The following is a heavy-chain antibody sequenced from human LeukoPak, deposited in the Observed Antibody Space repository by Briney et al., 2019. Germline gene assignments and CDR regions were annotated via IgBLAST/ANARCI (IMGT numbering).Heavy chain of an antibody. CDR3: AREAGEVHAFDI. CDR1: GFTFSSYS. D-gene: IGHD6-19*01. Sequence: GGSLRLSCAASGFTFSSYSMNWVRQAPGKGLEWVSSISSSSSYIYYADSVKGRFTISRDNAKNSLYLQMNSLRAEDTAVYYCAREAGEVHAFDIWGQGTMVTVSS. V-gene: IGHV3-21*01. CDR2: ISSSSSYI. J-gene: IGHJ3*02.